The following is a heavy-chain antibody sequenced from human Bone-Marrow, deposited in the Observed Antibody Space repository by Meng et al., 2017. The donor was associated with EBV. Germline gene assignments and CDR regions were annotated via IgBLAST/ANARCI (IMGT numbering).Heavy chain of an antibody. CDR3: ARDPPVAAAEQGG. Sequence: QLQLLQSGAEVKKPGASVKLPCKASGYTFTGYYMHWVRQAPGQGLEWMGRINPNSGGTNYAQKFQGRVTMTRDTSISTAYMELSRLRSDDTAVYYCARDPPVAAAEQGGWGQGTLVTVSS. CDR1: GYTFTGYY. V-gene: IGHV1-2*06. J-gene: IGHJ4*02. CDR2: INPNSGGT. D-gene: IGHD6-13*01.